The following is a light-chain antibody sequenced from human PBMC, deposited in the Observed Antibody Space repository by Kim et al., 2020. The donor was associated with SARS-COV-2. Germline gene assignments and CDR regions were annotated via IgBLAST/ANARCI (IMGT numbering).Light chain of an antibody. Sequence: ASVGAIVTITCRASQGISNYLAWYQQKPGKVPKLLIYAASTLQSGVPSRFSGSGSGTDFTLTISSLQPEDVATYYCQKYNSAPRTFGQGTKVDIK. J-gene: IGKJ1*01. CDR1: QGISNY. CDR2: AAS. CDR3: QKYNSAPRT. V-gene: IGKV1-27*01.